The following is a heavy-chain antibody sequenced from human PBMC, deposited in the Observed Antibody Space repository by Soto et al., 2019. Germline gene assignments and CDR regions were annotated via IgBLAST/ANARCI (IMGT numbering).Heavy chain of an antibody. CDR1: GGSISSYV. V-gene: IGHV4-59*01. Sequence: SETLSLTCTFSGGSISSYVLTWIRQPPGKGLEWIGYIYSNGRTNYNPSLKSRVTISVDTSKNQFSLKLRSVTAADTAVYYCTSGVNWNDVSDYWGQGTLVTVSS. CDR3: TSGVNWNDVSDY. CDR2: IYSNGRT. D-gene: IGHD1-1*01. J-gene: IGHJ4*02.